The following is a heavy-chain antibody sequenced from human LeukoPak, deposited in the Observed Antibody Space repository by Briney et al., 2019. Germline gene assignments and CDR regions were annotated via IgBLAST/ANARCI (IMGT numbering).Heavy chain of an antibody. J-gene: IGHJ4*02. Sequence: PGGSLRLSCAASGFTFNNYAMSWVRQAPGKGLEGVSAISGSGDSTHYADSVKGRFTISRDNSKNTLYLQVNSLRAEDTAVFYCARESWFGELLYLDYWGQGTRVTVSS. CDR2: ISGSGDST. D-gene: IGHD3-10*01. CDR1: GFTFNNYA. CDR3: ARESWFGELLYLDY. V-gene: IGHV3-23*01.